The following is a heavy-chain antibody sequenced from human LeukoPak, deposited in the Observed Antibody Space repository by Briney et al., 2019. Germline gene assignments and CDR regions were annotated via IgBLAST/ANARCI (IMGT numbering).Heavy chain of an antibody. Sequence: SETLSLTSSVSGVSVSTSSCSWIRQPPGKGLEWIGYIHNSGNTYYNPSLKSRVTISVDTSKNQLSLKLSSVTASDTAVYYCARQQSANGPTNDWGQGTLVTVSS. CDR3: ARQQSANGPTND. D-gene: IGHD2/OR15-2a*01. J-gene: IGHJ4*02. CDR1: GVSVSTSS. CDR2: IHNSGNT. V-gene: IGHV4-59*08.